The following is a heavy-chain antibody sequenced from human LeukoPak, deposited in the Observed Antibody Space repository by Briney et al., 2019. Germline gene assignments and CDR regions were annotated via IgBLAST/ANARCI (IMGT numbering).Heavy chain of an antibody. V-gene: IGHV4-59*08. J-gene: IGHJ4*02. CDR2: IYHSGST. Sequence: SETLSLTCTVSGGSISSYYWSWIRHPPGKGLEWIGYIYHSGSTNYNPSLKSRVTISVDTSKNQFSLKLSSVTAADTAVYYCARSKNLDYWGQGTLVTVSS. CDR1: GGSISSYY. CDR3: ARSKNLDY.